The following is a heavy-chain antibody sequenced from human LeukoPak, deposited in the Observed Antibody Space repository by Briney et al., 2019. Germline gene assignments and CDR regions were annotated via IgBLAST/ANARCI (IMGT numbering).Heavy chain of an antibody. CDR2: IYYSGST. V-gene: IGHV4-39*01. Sequence: SETLSLTCTVSGGSISSSSYYWGWIRQPPGKGLEWIGSIYYSGSTYYNPSLKSRVTISVDTSKNQFSLKLGSVTAADTAVSYCARSRGSGSYYRIYYYYMDVWGKGTTVTISS. J-gene: IGHJ6*03. CDR1: GGSISSSSYY. D-gene: IGHD3-10*01. CDR3: ARSRGSGSYYRIYYYYMDV.